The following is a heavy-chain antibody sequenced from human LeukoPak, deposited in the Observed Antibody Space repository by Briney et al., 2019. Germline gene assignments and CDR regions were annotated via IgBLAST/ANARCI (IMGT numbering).Heavy chain of an antibody. CDR3: ARVQVRELFPDF. D-gene: IGHD3-10*01. J-gene: IGHJ4*02. CDR2: IYDSGST. CDR1: GGSINSYY. V-gene: IGHV4-59*01. Sequence: SETLSLTCTVSGGSINSYYWSWIRQLPGKGLQSIGYIYDSGSTRYNPSLKSRVTMSADTSNNQFSMNLTSVTAADTAVYYCARVQVRELFPDFWGQGTLVTVSS.